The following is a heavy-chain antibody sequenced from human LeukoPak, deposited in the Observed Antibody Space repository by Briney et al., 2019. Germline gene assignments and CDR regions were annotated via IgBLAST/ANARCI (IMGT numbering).Heavy chain of an antibody. CDR3: ARQKWLVHNWFDP. Sequence: SETLSLTWTVSGGSISISSYYWGWIRQPPGKRLEWIGSIYYSGSSYYNPSLKSRVTISVDTSKNQFSLKLRSVTAADTAVYYCARQKWLVHNWFDPWGQGTLVTVSS. D-gene: IGHD6-19*01. J-gene: IGHJ5*02. CDR1: GGSISISSYY. CDR2: IYYSGSS. V-gene: IGHV4-39*01.